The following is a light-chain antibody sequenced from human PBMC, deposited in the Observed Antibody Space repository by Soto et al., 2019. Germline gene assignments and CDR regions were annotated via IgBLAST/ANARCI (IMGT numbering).Light chain of an antibody. CDR2: EGS. CDR3: CSYAGSSTFGVV. Sequence: QSALTQPVSVSGSPGQSITISCTGTSSDVGSYNLVSWYQQHPGKAPKLMIYEGSKRPSGVSNRFSGSKSGNTASLTISGLQAEDEADYYCCSYAGSSTFGVVFGGGTKVTVL. V-gene: IGLV2-23*03. J-gene: IGLJ2*01. CDR1: SSDVGSYNL.